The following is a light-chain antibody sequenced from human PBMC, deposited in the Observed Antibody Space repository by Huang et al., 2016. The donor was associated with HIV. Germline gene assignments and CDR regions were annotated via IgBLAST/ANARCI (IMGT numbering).Light chain of an antibody. J-gene: IGKJ2*01. CDR1: RDISTF. V-gene: IGKV1-27*01. Sequence: MTQSPPSLSASIGDRVTLTCRASRDISTFLAWYQQKPGKPPRLLIYAASILHSGVPSRFSGGGSGTNFTLTISSLQPEDFATYYCQQSYSDPYTFGQGTKLEIK. CDR2: AAS. CDR3: QQSYSDPYT.